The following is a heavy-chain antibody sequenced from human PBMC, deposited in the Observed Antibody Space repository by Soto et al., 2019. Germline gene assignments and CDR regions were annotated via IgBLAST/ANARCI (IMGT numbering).Heavy chain of an antibody. CDR2: MKHRGRT. V-gene: IGHV4-34*01. D-gene: IGHD3-10*01. J-gene: IGHJ6*02. Sequence: SETLSLTWAVYGGSFSGYYWSCVRQPPRKGLECIDEMKHRGRTNYYPSLKSRVTISVDTSKNQFSLKLSSVTAAYTAVYYCARGYSYGSGSYYYCYYGMYVRGQGTTV. CDR1: GGSFSGYY. CDR3: ARGYSYGSGSYYYCYYGMYV.